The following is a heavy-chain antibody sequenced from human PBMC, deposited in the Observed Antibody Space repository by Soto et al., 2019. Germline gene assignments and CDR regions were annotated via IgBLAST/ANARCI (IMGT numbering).Heavy chain of an antibody. CDR2: ISGSGGST. CDR3: AKDGFEDSSLLEGGFY. Sequence: GGSLRLSCAASGFTFSSYAMSWVRQAPGKGLEWVSAISGSGGSTYYADSVKGRFTISRDNSKNTLYLQMNSLRAEDTAVYYCAKDGFEDSSLLEGGFYWGQGTLVTVSS. J-gene: IGHJ4*02. V-gene: IGHV3-23*01. CDR1: GFTFSSYA. D-gene: IGHD6-6*01.